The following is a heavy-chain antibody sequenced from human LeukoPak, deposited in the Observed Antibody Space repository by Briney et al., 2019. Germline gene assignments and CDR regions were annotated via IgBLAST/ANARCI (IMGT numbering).Heavy chain of an antibody. CDR2: INSDASST. V-gene: IGHV3-74*01. CDR3: ARDIHSGFDQ. D-gene: IGHD5-12*01. CDR1: GFTFSSYW. J-gene: IGHJ5*02. Sequence: PGGSLRLSCAAYGFTFSSYWMHWVRQAPGTGLVWVSRINSDASSTNYADSVKGRFTISRDNAKNTLYLQMNSLRAEDTAVYYCARDIHSGFDQWGQGTLVTVSS.